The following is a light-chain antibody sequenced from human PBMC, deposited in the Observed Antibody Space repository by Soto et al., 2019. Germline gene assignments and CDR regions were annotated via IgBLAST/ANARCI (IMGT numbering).Light chain of an antibody. V-gene: IGKV3-20*01. CDR1: QSVSNGY. Sequence: EIILTQSPFTLSFSPVERSTLSFIASQSVSNGYLAWYQHKPGQAPRLLILGASTRATGIPDRFSGSGSGADFTLTIGRLEPEDFAIYYCQQYGSSPQTFGQGTRLEIK. CDR3: QQYGSSPQT. CDR2: GAS. J-gene: IGKJ5*01.